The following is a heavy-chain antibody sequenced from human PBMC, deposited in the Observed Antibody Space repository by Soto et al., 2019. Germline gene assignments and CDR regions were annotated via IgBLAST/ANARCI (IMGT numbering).Heavy chain of an antibody. CDR2: ISGSGDST. Sequence: GSLRLSCAASGFTFSTYAMSWVRQAPGKGLERVSTISGSGDSTYYANSVKGRFTISRDNSRNTLDLQMNSLRVEDTAVYYCAKGGEGSCSKTSCLYFSDYWGQGTRVTVSS. CDR3: AKGGEGSCSKTSCLYFSDY. J-gene: IGHJ4*02. V-gene: IGHV3-23*01. D-gene: IGHD2-2*01. CDR1: GFTFSTYA.